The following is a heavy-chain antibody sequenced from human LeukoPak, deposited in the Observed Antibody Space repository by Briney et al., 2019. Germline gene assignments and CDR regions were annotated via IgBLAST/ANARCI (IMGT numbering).Heavy chain of an antibody. V-gene: IGHV1-2*02. D-gene: IGHD1-26*01. Sequence: ASVKVSCKASGYTFTGYYMHWVRQAPGQGLEWMGWINPNSGGTNYAQKFQGRVTMTTDTSTSTAYMELRSLRSDDTAVYYCARFKWELPTYYYYYMDVWGKGTTVTVSS. CDR2: INPNSGGT. J-gene: IGHJ6*03. CDR3: ARFKWELPTYYYYYMDV. CDR1: GYTFTGYY.